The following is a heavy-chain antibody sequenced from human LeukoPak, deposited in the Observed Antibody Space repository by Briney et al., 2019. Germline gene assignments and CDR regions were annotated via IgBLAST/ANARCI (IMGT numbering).Heavy chain of an antibody. CDR2: IYTSGST. V-gene: IGHV4-4*07. CDR3: ARSPYYYDSSPQNAFDI. J-gene: IGHJ3*02. Sequence: SETLSLTCTVSGGSISSYYWSWIRQPAGKGLEWIGRIYTSGSTNYNPSLESRVTMSVDTSKNQFSLKLSSVTAADTAVYYCARSPYYYDSSPQNAFDIWGQGTMVTVS. CDR1: GGSISSYY. D-gene: IGHD3-22*01.